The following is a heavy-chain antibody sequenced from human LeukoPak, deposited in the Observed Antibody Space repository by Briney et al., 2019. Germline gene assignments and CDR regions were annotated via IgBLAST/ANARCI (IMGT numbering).Heavy chain of an antibody. CDR3: ARGGHYEEYRYFDL. V-gene: IGHV4-4*07. J-gene: IGHJ2*01. D-gene: IGHD3-22*01. CDR2: IYTSGST. Sequence: SETLSLTCTVSGGSISSYYWSWIRQPAGKGLEWIGRIYTSGSTNYNPSLKSRVTMSVDTSKNQFSLKLSSVTAADTAVYYCARGGHYEEYRYFDLWGRGTLVTVSS. CDR1: GGSISSYY.